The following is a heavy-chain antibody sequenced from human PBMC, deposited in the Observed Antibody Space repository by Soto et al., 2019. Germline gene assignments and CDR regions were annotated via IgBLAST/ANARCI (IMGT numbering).Heavy chain of an antibody. V-gene: IGHV3-11*05. CDR3: ARDHHRYSGYDYVDY. CDR1: GFTFIDYY. Sequence: PGGSLRLSCASSGFTFIDYYMSWIRQAPGKGLEWVSYISSSSSYTNYADSVKGRFTISRDNAKNSLYLQMNSLRAEDTAVYYCARDHHRYSGYDYVDYWGQGTLVTVSS. J-gene: IGHJ4*02. D-gene: IGHD5-12*01. CDR2: ISSSSSYT.